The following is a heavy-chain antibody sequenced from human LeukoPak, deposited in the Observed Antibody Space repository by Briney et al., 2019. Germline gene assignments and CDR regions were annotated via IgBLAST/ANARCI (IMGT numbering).Heavy chain of an antibody. Sequence: GASVKVSCKASGYTFTGYYMHWVRQAPGQGLEWMGWINPNSGGTNYAQKFQGRVTMTRDTSISTAYMELSRLRSDDTAVYYCARNPYYYDSSGYYYRRNWYFDLWGRGTLVTVSS. D-gene: IGHD3-22*01. V-gene: IGHV1-2*02. J-gene: IGHJ2*01. CDR1: GYTFTGYY. CDR2: INPNSGGT. CDR3: ARNPYYYDSSGYYYRRNWYFDL.